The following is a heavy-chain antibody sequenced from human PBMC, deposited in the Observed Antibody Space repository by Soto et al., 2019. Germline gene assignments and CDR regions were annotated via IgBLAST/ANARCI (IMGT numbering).Heavy chain of an antibody. CDR3: ASLAVVTAPPAYFQH. J-gene: IGHJ1*01. V-gene: IGHV4-4*02. CDR1: GGSISSSNW. D-gene: IGHD2-21*02. Sequence: QVQLQESGPGLVKPSGTLSLTCAVSGGSISSSNWWSWVRQPPGKGLEWIGEISHSGSTNYNPSLKSRVTISVDTSKIQFSLKLSSVTAADTAVYYCASLAVVTAPPAYFQHWGQGTLVTVSS. CDR2: ISHSGST.